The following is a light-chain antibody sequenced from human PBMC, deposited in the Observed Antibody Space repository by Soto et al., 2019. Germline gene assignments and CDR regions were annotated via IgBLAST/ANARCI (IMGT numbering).Light chain of an antibody. V-gene: IGKV3-11*01. J-gene: IGKJ4*01. CDR2: DAF. Sequence: TVLTQSPATLSLSPGERATLSCKASQSIGNSLGWFQQKPGQAPRLLIDDAFNRATGIPDRFTGSGSESDFTLTISSLEPEDFGVYYCRQRYNWPLTFGGGTKVEIK. CDR1: QSIGNS. CDR3: RQRYNWPLT.